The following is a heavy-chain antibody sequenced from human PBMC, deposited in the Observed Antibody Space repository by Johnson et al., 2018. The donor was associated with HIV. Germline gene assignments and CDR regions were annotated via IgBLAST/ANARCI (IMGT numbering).Heavy chain of an antibody. Sequence: VQLVESGGGLVKPGGSLRLSCAASGFTFSNAWMSWVRQAPGKGLEWVGRIKSKTDGGTTDYAAPVKGRFTISRDDSKNTLYVQMNSLRAEDTAVYYCWEGELLTDAFDIWGQGTMVTVSS. D-gene: IGHD1-26*01. CDR3: WEGELLTDAFDI. CDR2: IKSKTDGGTT. V-gene: IGHV3-15*01. J-gene: IGHJ3*02. CDR1: GFTFSNAW.